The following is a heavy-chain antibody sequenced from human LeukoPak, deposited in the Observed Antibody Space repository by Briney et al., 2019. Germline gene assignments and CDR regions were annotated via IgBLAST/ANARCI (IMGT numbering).Heavy chain of an antibody. Sequence: GGSLRLSCAASGFTFSSYAMSWVRQAPGKGLEWVSAFSGSGGGTYYADSVKGRFTISRDNSKNTLYLQMNSLRAEDTGVYYWSRVGSGTYFNSWGHFGSWGQGILGTVSS. CDR3: SRVGSGTYFNSWGHFGS. D-gene: IGHD1-26*01. CDR2: FSGSGGGT. CDR1: GFTFSSYA. V-gene: IGHV3-23*01. J-gene: IGHJ4*02.